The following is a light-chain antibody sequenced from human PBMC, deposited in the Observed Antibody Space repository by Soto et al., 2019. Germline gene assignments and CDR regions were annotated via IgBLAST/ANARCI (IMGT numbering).Light chain of an antibody. CDR1: SSNIGSNY. V-gene: IGLV1-47*01. CDR2: RNN. Sequence: QSVLTQPPSASGTPGQRVTISCSGSSSNIGSNYVFWYQQLPGTAPKLLIYRNNQRPSGVPDRFSGSKSGTSAPLAISGLRSEDEADYYCAAWDDSLSGRVFGGGTKLTVL. CDR3: AAWDDSLSGRV. J-gene: IGLJ3*02.